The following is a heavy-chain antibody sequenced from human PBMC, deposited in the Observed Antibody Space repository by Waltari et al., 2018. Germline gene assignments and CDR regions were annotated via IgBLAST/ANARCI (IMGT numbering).Heavy chain of an antibody. D-gene: IGHD3-10*01. J-gene: IGHJ6*02. CDR1: G. V-gene: IGHV3-30*18. CDR3: AKGLWESPPYYYYAMDV. Sequence: GMHWVRQAPGKGLEWVTLISYDGSKTYYADSVKGRFTIARDNSKDTVYLQMNSLRAEDTAVYYCAKGLWESPPYYYYAMDVWGQGTTVTVS. CDR2: ISYDGSKT.